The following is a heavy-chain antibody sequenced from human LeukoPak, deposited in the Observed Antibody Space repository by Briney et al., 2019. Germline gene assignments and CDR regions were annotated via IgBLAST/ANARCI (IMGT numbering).Heavy chain of an antibody. V-gene: IGHV4-34*01. D-gene: IGHD1-26*01. Sequence: SETLSLTCAVYGGSFSNYYWTWIRQSPGKGLEWIGEINHSGNTNDNPSLKSRVTISLDTSKNQFSLKLSSVTAADTAVYYCARLRYSGSYFTNWGQGTLVTVSS. CDR1: GGSFSNYY. CDR2: INHSGNT. CDR3: ARLRYSGSYFTN. J-gene: IGHJ4*02.